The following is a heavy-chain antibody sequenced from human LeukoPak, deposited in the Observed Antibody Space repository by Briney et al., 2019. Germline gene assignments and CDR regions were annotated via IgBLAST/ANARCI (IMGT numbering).Heavy chain of an antibody. Sequence: GGSLSLSCAASGFTFDDDAMHWVRQAPGRGLEWVAGTSWNSGTIAYGGSVKGRFTIPRDNPKDSLWLQMNSLRGEDTGLYYCAKDSRPRFDTSGWYSFDYWGQGTLVTVSS. CDR1: GFTFDDDA. CDR3: AKDSRPRFDTSGWYSFDY. CDR2: TSWNSGTI. J-gene: IGHJ4*02. D-gene: IGHD6-19*01. V-gene: IGHV3-9*01.